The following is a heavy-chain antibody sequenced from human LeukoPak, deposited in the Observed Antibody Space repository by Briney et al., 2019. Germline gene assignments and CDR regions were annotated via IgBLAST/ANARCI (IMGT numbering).Heavy chain of an antibody. CDR2: IKQDGSEK. CDR3: ARDRYFSG. V-gene: IGHV3-7*03. D-gene: IGHD2-15*01. CDR1: GFTFSNYW. J-gene: IGHJ4*02. Sequence: PGGSLRLSCAASGFTFSNYWMSWVRQAPGKGLEWVANIKQDGSEKHHADSVKGRFTISRDNAKNSLYLQMNSLRVEDTAVYYCARDRYFSGWGQGTLVTVSS.